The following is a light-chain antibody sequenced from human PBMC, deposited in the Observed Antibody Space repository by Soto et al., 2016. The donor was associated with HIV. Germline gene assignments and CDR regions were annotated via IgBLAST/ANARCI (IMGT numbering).Light chain of an antibody. J-gene: IGKJ1*01. CDR1: QTLLHSNAYNY. V-gene: IGKV2-28*01. CDR2: LGS. Sequence: DIVMTQSPVSLPVTPGEAASISCRSSQTLLHSNAYNYLDWYVQKPGQSPQLLISLGSNRASGVPDRFSGSGSGTDFTLKINRVEAEDVGLYYCMQTLRIPXTFGQGTKVEIK. CDR3: MQTLRIPXT.